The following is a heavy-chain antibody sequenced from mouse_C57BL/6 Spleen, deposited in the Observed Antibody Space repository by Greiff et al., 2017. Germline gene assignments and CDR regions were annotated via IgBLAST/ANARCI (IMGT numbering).Heavy chain of an antibody. Sequence: EVQLQESVAELVRPGASVKLSCTASGFNINNTYMHWVKQRPEQGLEWIGRIDPANGNTNYAPKFQGKATITADKSPNTAYLQLSSLKSDDTAIYYCAREGYFDYWGQGTTLTVSS. CDR2: IDPANGNT. J-gene: IGHJ2*01. CDR1: GFNINNTY. CDR3: AREGYFDY. V-gene: IGHV14-3*01.